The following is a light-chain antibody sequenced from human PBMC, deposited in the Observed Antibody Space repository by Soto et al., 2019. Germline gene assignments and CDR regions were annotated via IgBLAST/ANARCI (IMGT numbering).Light chain of an antibody. CDR2: EVS. CDR1: SSDVGHYNY. J-gene: IGLJ2*01. CDR3: SSYTTTSTLGV. V-gene: IGLV2-14*01. Sequence: QSALTQPASVSGSPGQSITLSCSGTSSDVGHYNYVSWYQQHPGKAPKLIIYEVSKRPSGVSNRFSGSKSGNTASLTISGLQADDEADYYCSSYTTTSTLGVFGGGTQLTVL.